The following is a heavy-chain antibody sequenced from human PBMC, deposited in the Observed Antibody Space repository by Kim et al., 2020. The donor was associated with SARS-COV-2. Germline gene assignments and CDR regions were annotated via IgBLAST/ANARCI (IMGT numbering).Heavy chain of an antibody. V-gene: IGHV3-73*01. CDR3: TRVPGTPLAFWDAFDI. Sequence: GGSLRLSCAASGFTFSDSAIHWVRQASGKGLEWVGRIRSKANTYATAYAASVKGRFTISRDDSKNTAYLQMNSLKTEDTAVYFCTRVPGTPLAFWDAFDIWGQGTMVTASS. J-gene: IGHJ3*02. CDR1: GFTFSDSA. CDR2: IRSKANTYAT. D-gene: IGHD1-1*01.